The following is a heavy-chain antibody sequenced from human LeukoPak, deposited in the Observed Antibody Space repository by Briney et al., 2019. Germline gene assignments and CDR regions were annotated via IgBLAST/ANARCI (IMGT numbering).Heavy chain of an antibody. D-gene: IGHD3-9*01. Sequence: GGSLILSCAASGFTFNTYAMNWVRQAPGKGLEWVSSISGSGENTYYADSVKGRFTISRDNSKNTLSLQMNSLRAEDTAVYYCAKGSVTYDILTGSYFDYWGQGTLVTVSS. CDR3: AKGSVTYDILTGSYFDY. CDR2: ISGSGENT. J-gene: IGHJ4*02. V-gene: IGHV3-23*01. CDR1: GFTFNTYA.